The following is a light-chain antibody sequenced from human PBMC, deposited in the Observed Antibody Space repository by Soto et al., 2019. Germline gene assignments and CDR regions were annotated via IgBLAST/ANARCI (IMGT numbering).Light chain of an antibody. V-gene: IGLV2-23*01. CDR2: EAT. J-gene: IGLJ3*02. CDR3: GSFAGSNSWV. Sequence: QSALTQPASVSGSPGQSITISCTGTSSDVGTYDLVSWYQHHPGAAPKLMIYEATRRPSGISNRFSGSKPGNTASLTISGLQAEDGADYYCGSFAGSNSWVFGGGTKLTVL. CDR1: SSDVGTYDL.